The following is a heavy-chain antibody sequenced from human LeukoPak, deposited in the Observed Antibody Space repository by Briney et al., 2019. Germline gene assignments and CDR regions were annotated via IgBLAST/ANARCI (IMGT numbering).Heavy chain of an antibody. CDR1: GFSLTNYG. CDR2: ISSSSAYI. Sequence: GGSLRLSCEASGFSLTNYGMDWVRQAPGKGLEWVSSISSSSAYIWYADSVRGRFTISRDNAKNSLFLQMNSLRAEDKAVYYCGRRLSNSGYYFDPLGQGNLVTVSS. J-gene: IGHJ4*02. CDR3: GRRLSNSGYYFDP. V-gene: IGHV3-21*01. D-gene: IGHD4-23*01.